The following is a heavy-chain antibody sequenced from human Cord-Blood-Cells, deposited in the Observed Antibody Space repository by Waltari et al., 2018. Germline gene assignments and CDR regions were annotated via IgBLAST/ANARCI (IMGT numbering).Heavy chain of an antibody. CDR1: GFIFSSYA. V-gene: IGHV3-23*01. CDR2: IRCIGGII. Sequence: EVQLLESGGGLVQPGGSPRLSCAASGFIFSSYAMSWVRQAPGTGLEWVSAIRCIGGIICCAISVKGRFTCSRYKIRIALYPQMNSLKDEDTAGYYCAKAMEYDYDSGGYYFYYYYMDVWGKGTTVTVSS. J-gene: IGHJ6*03. D-gene: IGHD3-22*01. CDR3: AKAMEYDYDSGGYYFYYYYMDV.